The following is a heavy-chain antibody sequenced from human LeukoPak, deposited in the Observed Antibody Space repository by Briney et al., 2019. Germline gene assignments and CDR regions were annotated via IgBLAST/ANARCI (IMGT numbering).Heavy chain of an antibody. J-gene: IGHJ4*02. Sequence: ASVKVSCKASGYTFTGYYMHWVRQAPGQGLEWMGWINPNSGGTNYAQKFQGRDTMTRDTSISTAYMELSRLRSDDTAVYYCARVTVTTTDFDYWGQGTLVTVSS. V-gene: IGHV1-2*02. CDR2: INPNSGGT. D-gene: IGHD4-17*01. CDR1: GYTFTGYY. CDR3: ARVTVTTTDFDY.